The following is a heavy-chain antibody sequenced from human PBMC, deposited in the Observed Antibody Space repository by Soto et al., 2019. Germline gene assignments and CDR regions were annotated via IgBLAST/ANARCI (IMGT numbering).Heavy chain of an antibody. D-gene: IGHD6-13*01. CDR1: GFTFNNYG. CDR2: TTGSGDNT. J-gene: IGHJ3*02. CDR3: AKDKRGSSWNDAFDI. V-gene: IGHV3-23*01. Sequence: GGSLRLSCAASGFTFNNYGMHWVRQAPGKGLEWVSATTGSGDNTYYADSVRGRFTISRDNSKNTLYLQMNSLRAGDTAVYYCAKDKRGSSWNDAFDIWGHGTMSPSPQ.